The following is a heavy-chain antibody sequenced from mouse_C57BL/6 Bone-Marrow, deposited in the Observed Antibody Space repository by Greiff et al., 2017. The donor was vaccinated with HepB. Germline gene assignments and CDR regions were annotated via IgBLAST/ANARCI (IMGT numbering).Heavy chain of an antibody. CDR3: TRDLEGDGYQGPGGPWFAY. V-gene: IGHV5-9-1*02. J-gene: IGHJ3*01. D-gene: IGHD2-3*01. CDR1: GFTFSSYA. Sequence: EVQLMESGEGLVKPGGSLKLSCAASGFTFSSYAMSWVRQTPEKRLEWVAYISSGGDYTYYADTVKGRFTISRNNARNTLYLQMSSLKSEDTAMYYWTRDLEGDGYQGPGGPWFAYWGQGTLVTVSA. CDR2: ISSGGDYT.